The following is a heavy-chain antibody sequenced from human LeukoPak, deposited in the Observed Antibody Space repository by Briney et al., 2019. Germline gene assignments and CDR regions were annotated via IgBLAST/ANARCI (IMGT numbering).Heavy chain of an antibody. Sequence: PGGSLRLSCAASGFPFDDYAMHWVRQAPGKGLEWVSGISWNSGSIGYADSVKGRFTISRDNAKNSLYLQMNSLRAEDTALYYCAKDISSSGWYYFDYWGQGTLVTVSS. CDR3: AKDISSSGWYYFDY. CDR2: ISWNSGSI. V-gene: IGHV3-9*01. CDR1: GFPFDDYA. J-gene: IGHJ4*02. D-gene: IGHD6-19*01.